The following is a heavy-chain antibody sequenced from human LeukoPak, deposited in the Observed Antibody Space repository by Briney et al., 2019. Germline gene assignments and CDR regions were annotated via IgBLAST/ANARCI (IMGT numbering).Heavy chain of an antibody. CDR2: ISGYTGNA. Sequence: ASVKVSCKASGYTFTSYGITWVRQAPGQGLEWMGWISGYTGNANYAQKLQGRVTMTTDTSTSTAYMELRSLRSDDTAVYYCARESTVVTASYVDYWGQGTLVTVSS. CDR3: ARESTVVTASYVDY. V-gene: IGHV1-18*01. J-gene: IGHJ4*02. CDR1: GYTFTSYG. D-gene: IGHD4-23*01.